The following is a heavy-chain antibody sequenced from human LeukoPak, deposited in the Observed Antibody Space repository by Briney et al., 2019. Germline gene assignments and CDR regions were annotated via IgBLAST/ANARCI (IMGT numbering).Heavy chain of an antibody. D-gene: IGHD3-3*01. Sequence: ASVKVSCKASCYTLTSYGISWVRQAPGQGLEWVGWISAYNGNTNYAQKLQGRVTMTTDTSTSTAYMELRSLRSDDTAVYYCARGNNYDFWSGYYRFDPWGQGTLVTVSS. V-gene: IGHV1-18*01. CDR3: ARGNNYDFWSGYYRFDP. J-gene: IGHJ5*02. CDR2: ISAYNGNT. CDR1: CYTLTSYG.